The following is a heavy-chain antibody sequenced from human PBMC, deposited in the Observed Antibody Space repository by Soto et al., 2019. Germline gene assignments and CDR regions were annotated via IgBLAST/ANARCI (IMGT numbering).Heavy chain of an antibody. CDR1: GGSISRYY. D-gene: IGHD3-10*01. CDR3: AGDTGRSFYSGIYYYEYRIYV. V-gene: IGHV4-4*07. J-gene: IGHJ6*02. Sequence: SETLSLTSTVSGGSISRYYWSWIRQPAGKGLEWIGRIYTSGSTNYNPSLKSRVTMSVDTSKNQFSLKLSSVTAADTAVYDCAGDTGRSFYSGIYYYEYRIYVSVQGTTVPVSS. CDR2: IYTSGST.